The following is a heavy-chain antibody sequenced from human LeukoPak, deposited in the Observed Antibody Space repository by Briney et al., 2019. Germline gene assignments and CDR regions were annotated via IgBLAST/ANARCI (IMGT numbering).Heavy chain of an antibody. Sequence: SETLSLTCTVSGGSISSGDYYWSWIRQPAGKGLEWIGRIYTSGSTNYNPSLKSRVTMSVDTSKNQFSLKLSSVTAADTAVYYCARVKGRDGYNFLDYWGQGTLVTVSS. CDR2: IYTSGST. CDR1: GGSISSGDYY. J-gene: IGHJ4*02. CDR3: ARVKGRDGYNFLDY. V-gene: IGHV4-61*02. D-gene: IGHD5-24*01.